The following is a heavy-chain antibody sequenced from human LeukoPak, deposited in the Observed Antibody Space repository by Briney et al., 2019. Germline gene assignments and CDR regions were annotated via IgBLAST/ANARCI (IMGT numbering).Heavy chain of an antibody. J-gene: IGHJ4*02. CDR2: ISYDGSNK. D-gene: IGHD2-15*01. CDR1: GFTFSSYG. V-gene: IGHV3-30*03. CDR3: ARDVVAGY. Sequence: GGSLRLSCAASGFTFSSYGMHWVRQAPGKGLVWVTVISYDGSNKYYADSVKGRFTISRDNSKNTLYLQMNSLRAEDTAVYYCARDVVAGYWGQGTLVTVSS.